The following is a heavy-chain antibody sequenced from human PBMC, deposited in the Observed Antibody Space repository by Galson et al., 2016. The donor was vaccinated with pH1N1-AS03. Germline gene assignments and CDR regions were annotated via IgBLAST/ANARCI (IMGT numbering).Heavy chain of an antibody. CDR3: ARDDSSSWDRYYYYGMDV. D-gene: IGHD6-13*01. Sequence: GLEWVSFISSSSTYIYYADSLTGRFTISRDNARDSLYLQMNSLRVEDTAVYYCARDDSSSWDRYYYYGMDVWGQGTTVTVSS. V-gene: IGHV3-21*01. J-gene: IGHJ6*02. CDR2: ISSSSTYI.